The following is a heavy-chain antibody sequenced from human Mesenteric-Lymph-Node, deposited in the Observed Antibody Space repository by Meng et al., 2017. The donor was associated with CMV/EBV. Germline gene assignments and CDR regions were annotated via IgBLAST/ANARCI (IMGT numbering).Heavy chain of an antibody. CDR1: GFTFDSYG. D-gene: IGHD1-26*01. Sequence: GGSLRLSCAASGFTFDSYGMSWVRQAPGKGLEWVAVISYDGSNKYYADSVKGRFTISRDNAKNSLYLQMNSLRAEDTAVYYCASFDYSGSYNDYWGQGTLVTVSS. CDR2: ISYDGSNK. CDR3: ASFDYSGSYNDY. J-gene: IGHJ4*02. V-gene: IGHV3-30*12.